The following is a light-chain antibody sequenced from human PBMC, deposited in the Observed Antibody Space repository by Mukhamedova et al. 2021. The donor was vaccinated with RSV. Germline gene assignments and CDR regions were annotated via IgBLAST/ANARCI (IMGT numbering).Light chain of an antibody. Sequence: SDVGGYNYVSWYQQHPGKAPKLMVYEVSHRPSGISNRFSGSKSGNTAYLIISGLQAEDEADYYCQSYYPTNWVFGGGTKLTVL. CDR1: SDVGGYNY. CDR3: QSYYPTNWV. V-gene: IGLV2-14*01. J-gene: IGLJ3*02. CDR2: EVS.